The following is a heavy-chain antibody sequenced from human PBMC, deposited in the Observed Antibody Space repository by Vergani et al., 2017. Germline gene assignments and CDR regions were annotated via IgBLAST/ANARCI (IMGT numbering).Heavy chain of an antibody. CDR3: ARDMLSMVRGKYGMDV. Sequence: QVQLQESGPGLVKPSETLSLTCTVSGGSISSYYWSWIRQPPGKGLEWIGYIYYSGSTNYNPSLKSRVTISVDTSKNQFSLKLSSVTAADTAVYYCARDMLSMVRGKYGMDVWGQGTTVTVSS. CDR2: IYYSGST. J-gene: IGHJ6*02. D-gene: IGHD3-10*01. V-gene: IGHV4-59*01. CDR1: GGSISSYY.